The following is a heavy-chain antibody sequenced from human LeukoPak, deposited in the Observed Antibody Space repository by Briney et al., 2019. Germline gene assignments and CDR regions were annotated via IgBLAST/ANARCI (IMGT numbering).Heavy chain of an antibody. CDR2: TYYRSKWYN. D-gene: IGHD1-7*01. V-gene: IGHV6-1*01. J-gene: IGHJ6*03. Sequence: KSSQTLSLTCAISGDSVSSNSAAWNWIRQSPSRGLEWLGRTYYRSKWYNDYAVSVKSRITINPDTSENQFSLQLNSVTPEDTAVYYCARGELELPLYYYYYMDVWGKGTTVTVSS. CDR1: GDSVSSNSAA. CDR3: ARGELELPLYYYYYMDV.